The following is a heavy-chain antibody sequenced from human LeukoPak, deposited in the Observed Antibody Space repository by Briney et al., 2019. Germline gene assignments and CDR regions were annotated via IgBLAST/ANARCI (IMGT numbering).Heavy chain of an antibody. CDR3: AKELRDYDFWSGYFDY. V-gene: IGHV3-23*01. J-gene: IGHJ4*02. CDR1: GFTFSSYA. D-gene: IGHD3-3*01. CDR2: ISGSGGST. Sequence: PGGSLRLSGAASGFTFSSYAMSWVRQAPGKGLEWVSAISGSGGSTYYADSVKGRFTISRDNSKNTLYLQMNSLRAEDTAVYYCAKELRDYDFWSGYFDYWGQGTLVTVSS.